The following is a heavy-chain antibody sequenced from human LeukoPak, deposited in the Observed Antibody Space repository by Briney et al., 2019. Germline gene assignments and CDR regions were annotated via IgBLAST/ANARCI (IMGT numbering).Heavy chain of an antibody. CDR3: ARQVLGVTSEGFDY. CDR1: GYTFTNYW. J-gene: IGHJ4*02. CDR2: IYPGDSHT. D-gene: IGHD4-11*01. Sequence: GESLKISCKASGYTFTNYWIGWVRQLPGKGLEWMGIIYPGDSHTIYSPSFQGQVTISADKSIGTAYLQCNSLKASDTAMYYCARQVLGVTSEGFDYRGQGTLVTVSS. V-gene: IGHV5-51*01.